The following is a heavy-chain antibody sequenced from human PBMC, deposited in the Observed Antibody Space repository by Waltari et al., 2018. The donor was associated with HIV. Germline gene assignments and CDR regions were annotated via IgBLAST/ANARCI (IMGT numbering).Heavy chain of an antibody. D-gene: IGHD6-6*01. Sequence: EVQLEQSGAEVKKLGESLKTSCKASGYTFTNYWIAWVRQTPGKGLEWMGIIYPDDADTRYSPSFEGHVTISADKSTTTAYLQWTSLRASDNGIYYCARHRLGRPWFDPWGQGTLVTVSS. J-gene: IGHJ5*02. CDR1: GYTFTNYW. V-gene: IGHV5-51*01. CDR2: IYPDDADT. CDR3: ARHRLGRPWFDP.